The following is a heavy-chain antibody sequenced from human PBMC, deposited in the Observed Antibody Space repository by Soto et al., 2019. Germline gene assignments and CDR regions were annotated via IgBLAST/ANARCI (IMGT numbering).Heavy chain of an antibody. CDR1: GCTFSSYA. CDR2: IIPIFGTA. V-gene: IGHV1-69*01. J-gene: IGHJ6*02. CDR3: AKTLNWNPWYYYYGMDV. Sequence: SVKVSCKASGCTFSSYALRWVQQAPGQGLEWMGGIIPIFGTANYAQKFQGRVTITADESTSTAYMELISLRSEDTAVYYCAKTLNWNPWYYYYGMDVWGQGTTVTVSS. D-gene: IGHD1-20*01.